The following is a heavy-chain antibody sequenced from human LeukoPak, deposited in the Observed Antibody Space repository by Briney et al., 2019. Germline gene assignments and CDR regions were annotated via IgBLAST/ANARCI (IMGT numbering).Heavy chain of an antibody. J-gene: IGHJ6*02. CDR1: GGSISSYY. Sequence: SSETLSLTCTVSGGSISSYYWSWIRQPPGKGLEWIGYIYYSGSTNYNPSLKSRVTISVDTSKNQFSLKLSSVTAADTAVYYCARDRVVVAASYGMDVWGQGTTVTVSS. D-gene: IGHD2-15*01. CDR2: IYYSGST. V-gene: IGHV4-59*12. CDR3: ARDRVVVAASYGMDV.